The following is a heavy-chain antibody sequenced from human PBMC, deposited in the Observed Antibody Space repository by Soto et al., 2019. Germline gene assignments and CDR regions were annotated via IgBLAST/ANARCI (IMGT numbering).Heavy chain of an antibody. D-gene: IGHD3-9*01. J-gene: IGHJ6*02. Sequence: GGSLRLSCAASGFTFSSYAMHWVRQAPGKGLEWVAVISYDGSNKYYADSVKGRFTISRDNSKNTLYLQMNSLRAEDTAVYYCARRNGNGANYDILTGYRYYGMDVWGQGTTVTVSS. V-gene: IGHV3-30-3*01. CDR3: ARRNGNGANYDILTGYRYYGMDV. CDR1: GFTFSSYA. CDR2: ISYDGSNK.